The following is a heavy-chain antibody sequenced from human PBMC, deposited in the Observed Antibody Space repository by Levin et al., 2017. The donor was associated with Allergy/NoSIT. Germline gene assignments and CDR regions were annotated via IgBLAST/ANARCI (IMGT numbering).Heavy chain of an antibody. V-gene: IGHV3-21*01. CDR3: ARDTICRA. CDR2: ISSSSSYI. J-gene: IGHJ5*02. Sequence: GESLKISCAASGFTFSSYSMNWVRQAPGKGLEWVSSISSSSSYIYYADSVKGRFTISRDNAKNSLYLQMNSLRAEDTAVYYCARDTICRAWGQGTLVTVSS. CDR1: GFTFSSYS. D-gene: IGHD3-3*01.